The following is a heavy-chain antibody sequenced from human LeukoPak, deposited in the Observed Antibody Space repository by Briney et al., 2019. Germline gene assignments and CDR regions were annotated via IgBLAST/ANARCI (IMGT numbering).Heavy chain of an antibody. V-gene: IGHV3-21*04. J-gene: IGHJ5*02. D-gene: IGHD3-10*01. CDR3: ARAGGYMVRGVNQNWFDP. Sequence: GGSLRLSCAASGFTFSSYSMNWVRQAPGKGLEWVSLISSSSSYIYYADSVKGRFTISRDNAKNSLYLQMNSLRAEDTAVYYCARAGGYMVRGVNQNWFDPWGQGTLVTVSS. CDR1: GFTFSSYS. CDR2: ISSSSSYI.